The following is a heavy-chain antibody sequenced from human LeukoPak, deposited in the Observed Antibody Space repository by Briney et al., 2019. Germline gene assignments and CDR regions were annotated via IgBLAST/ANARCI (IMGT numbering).Heavy chain of an antibody. CDR1: GGSISSSSYY. Sequence: SETLSLTCTVSGGSISSSSYYWGWIRQPPGKGLEWIGSIYYSGSTYYNPSLKSRVTISVDTSKNQFSLKLSSVTAADTAVCYCARGRLYAPSDYWGQGTLVTVSS. D-gene: IGHD2-8*01. V-gene: IGHV4-39*01. CDR2: IYYSGST. J-gene: IGHJ4*02. CDR3: ARGRLYAPSDY.